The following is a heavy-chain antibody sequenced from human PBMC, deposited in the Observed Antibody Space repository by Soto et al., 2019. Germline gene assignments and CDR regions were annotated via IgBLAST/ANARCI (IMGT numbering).Heavy chain of an antibody. Sequence: PSETLSFTCAVSGGSIRSGGYSWSWIRQPPGKGLEWIGYIYHSGSTYYNPSLKSRVTISVDRSKNQFSLKLSSVTAADTAVYYCARIPSPWGQGTLVTVSS. J-gene: IGHJ5*02. CDR3: ARIPSP. CDR1: GGSIRSGGYS. D-gene: IGHD2-21*01. V-gene: IGHV4-30-2*01. CDR2: IYHSGST.